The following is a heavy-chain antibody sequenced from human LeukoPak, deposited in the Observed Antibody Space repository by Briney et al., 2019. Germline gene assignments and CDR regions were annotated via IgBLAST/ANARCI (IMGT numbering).Heavy chain of an antibody. J-gene: IGHJ4*02. V-gene: IGHV3-53*01. CDR3: ARGVEPLAANTLAY. Sequence: GGSLRLSCAASGFTVITNDMTWVRQAPGKGLEWVSVLYSGGNTKYADSMQGRFTISRDNSKNTLYLEMNSLSPDDTAVYYCARGVEPLAANTLAYWGQGTLVTVSS. CDR2: LYSGGNT. CDR1: GFTVITND. D-gene: IGHD1-14*01.